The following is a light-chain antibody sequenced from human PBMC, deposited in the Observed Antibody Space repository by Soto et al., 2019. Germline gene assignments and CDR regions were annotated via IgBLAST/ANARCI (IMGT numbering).Light chain of an antibody. CDR1: QSVSSSY. J-gene: IGKJ1*01. CDR3: QQYGSSRP. CDR2: GAS. Sequence: EIVLTQSPGTLSLSPGERATLSCRASQSVSSSYLAWYQQKPGQAPRLLIYGASSRATGIPDRFSGSGAGTDFTLTISRLEPEDFAVYYCQQYGSSRPFGQGTKVELK. V-gene: IGKV3-20*01.